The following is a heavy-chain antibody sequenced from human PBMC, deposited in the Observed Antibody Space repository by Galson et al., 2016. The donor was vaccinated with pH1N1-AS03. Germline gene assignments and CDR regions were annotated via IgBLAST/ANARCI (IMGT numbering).Heavy chain of an antibody. J-gene: IGHJ5*02. D-gene: IGHD6-19*01. V-gene: IGHV3-7*01. Sequence: SLRLSCAASGFTITKYWMSWVRQAPGKGLEWVANIKYDGSGKKYVDSVKGRFTISRDNARNSLYLQMNSLRVDDTAVYYCARDLGWYRGDLWGQGMLVTVSS. CDR1: GFTITKYW. CDR3: ARDLGWYRGDL. CDR2: IKYDGSGK.